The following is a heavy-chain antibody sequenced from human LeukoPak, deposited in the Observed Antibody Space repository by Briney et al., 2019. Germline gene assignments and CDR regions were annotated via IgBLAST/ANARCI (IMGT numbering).Heavy chain of an antibody. J-gene: IGHJ6*03. CDR2: INSDGSST. D-gene: IGHD4-11*01. V-gene: IGHV3-74*01. CDR3: ARSPLTTASYYYYMDV. Sequence: PGGSLRLSCAASGFTFSSYWMHWVRQAPGKGLVWVSRINSDGSSTSYADSVKGRFTISRDNAKNTLYLQMNSLRAEDTAVYYCARSPLTTASYYYYMDVWGKGTTVTVSS. CDR1: GFTFSSYW.